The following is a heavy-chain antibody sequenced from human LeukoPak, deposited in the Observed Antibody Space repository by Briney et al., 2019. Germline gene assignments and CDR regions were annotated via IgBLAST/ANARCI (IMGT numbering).Heavy chain of an antibody. D-gene: IGHD5-18*01. J-gene: IGHJ4*02. CDR1: GLSFSGYY. CDR3: ARLRGYNYGRRHFDS. V-gene: IGHV4-34*01. Sequence: SETLSLTCAVYGLSFSGYYWGWIRQPPGKGLEWIGEFNHRGSTNYNPSLKSRVTISVDTSKNQFSLKPSYVPAADPAVYYCARLRGYNYGRRHFDSWGQGTLVTVSS. CDR2: FNHRGST.